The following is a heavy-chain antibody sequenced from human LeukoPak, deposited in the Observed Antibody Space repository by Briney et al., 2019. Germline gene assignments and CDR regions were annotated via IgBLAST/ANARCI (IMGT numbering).Heavy chain of an antibody. J-gene: IGHJ4*02. CDR1: GFTFSSYA. CDR3: ARDGDFWSGYSYYFDY. CDR2: ISYDGSNK. V-gene: IGHV3-30-3*01. Sequence: GGSLRLSCAASGFTFSSYAMHWVRQAPGKGLEWVAVISYDGSNKCYADSVKGRFTISRDNSKNTLYLQMNSLRAEDTAVYCCARDGDFWSGYSYYFDYWGQGTLVTVSS. D-gene: IGHD3-3*01.